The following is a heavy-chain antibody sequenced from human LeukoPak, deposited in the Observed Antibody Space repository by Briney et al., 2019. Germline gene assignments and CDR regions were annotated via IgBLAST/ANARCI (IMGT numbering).Heavy chain of an antibody. CDR1: GFTFSSYA. Sequence: GGSLRLSCAASGFTFSSYAMSWVRQAPGKGLEWVSAISGSGGSTYYADSVKGRFTISRDNSKNTLYLQMNSLRAEDTAVYYCAKVTPTIFGVVIIKSSFDYWGQGTLVTVSS. CDR3: AKVTPTIFGVVIIKSSFDY. D-gene: IGHD3-3*01. CDR2: ISGSGGST. V-gene: IGHV3-23*01. J-gene: IGHJ4*02.